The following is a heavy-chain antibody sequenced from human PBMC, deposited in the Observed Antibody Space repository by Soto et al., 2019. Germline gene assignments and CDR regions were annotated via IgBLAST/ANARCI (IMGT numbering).Heavy chain of an antibody. Sequence: TSETLSLACAVSVGSISSSNWWSGGRQPPGKGLEWIGEIYHSGSTNYNPSLKSRVTISVDKSKNQFSLKLSSVTAADTAVYYGAGSKNHLGYCSGGSCSYYYGMDVWGQGTTVTVSS. CDR3: AGSKNHLGYCSGGSCSYYYGMDV. CDR2: IYHSGST. CDR1: VGSISSSNW. V-gene: IGHV4-4*02. J-gene: IGHJ6*02. D-gene: IGHD2-15*01.